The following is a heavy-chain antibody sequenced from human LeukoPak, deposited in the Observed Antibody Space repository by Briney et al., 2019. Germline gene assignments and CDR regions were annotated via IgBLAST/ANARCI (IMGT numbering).Heavy chain of an antibody. CDR1: GGSISSSNW. V-gene: IGHV4-4*02. D-gene: IGHD6-19*01. J-gene: IGHJ6*03. Sequence: SETLSLTCAVSGGSISSSNWWSWVRQPPGKGLEWIGEIYHSGSTNYNPSLKSRVTISVDKSKNQFSLKLSSVTAADTAVYYCSRDETYSSDWQSNHYYYYMDVWGKGTTVTVSS. CDR3: SRDETYSSDWQSNHYYYYMDV. CDR2: IYHSGST.